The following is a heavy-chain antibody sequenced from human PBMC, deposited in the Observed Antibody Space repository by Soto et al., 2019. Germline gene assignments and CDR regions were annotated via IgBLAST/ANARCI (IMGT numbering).Heavy chain of an antibody. CDR2: ISGGGSTT. Sequence: TGGSLRLSCAAPGFTFSNYPMSWVPQAPGKGLYWVSTISGGGSTTYYADSVQGRFAVSRDNSNNTLYLQMNSLRAEDTAVYYCARDYYDSSGFRYWGQGTLVTVSS. V-gene: IGHV3-23*01. J-gene: IGHJ4*02. CDR1: GFTFSNYP. D-gene: IGHD3-22*01. CDR3: ARDYYDSSGFRY.